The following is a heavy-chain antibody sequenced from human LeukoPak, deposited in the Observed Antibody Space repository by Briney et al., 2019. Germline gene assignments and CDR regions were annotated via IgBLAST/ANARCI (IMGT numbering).Heavy chain of an antibody. D-gene: IGHD5-12*01. CDR2: VYYGGST. CDR3: ARGGIRGYSAFDNLDF. CDR1: GASINDFY. Sequence: SETLSLTCAVSGASINDFYWTWIRQPPGKGLEWIGYVYYGGSTNYNPSLKSRVSMSVDTSKNQLSLTLTSVTVADTAFYYCARGGIRGYSAFDNLDFWGLGTHVTVSS. V-gene: IGHV4-59*01. J-gene: IGHJ4*02.